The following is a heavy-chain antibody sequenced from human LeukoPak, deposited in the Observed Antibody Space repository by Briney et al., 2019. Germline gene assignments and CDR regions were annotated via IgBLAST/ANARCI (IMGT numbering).Heavy chain of an antibody. CDR3: ARGRDENWFDP. CDR1: GGAFSGYY. CDR2: INHSGST. Sequence: PLGTLFLTRSVSGGAFSGYYWRWIRQPPGEGLEWIGEINHSGSTNYNPSLKSRVTISVDTSKNQFSLKLSSVTAADTAVYYCARGRDENWFDPWGQGTLVTVSS. V-gene: IGHV4-34*01. J-gene: IGHJ5*02.